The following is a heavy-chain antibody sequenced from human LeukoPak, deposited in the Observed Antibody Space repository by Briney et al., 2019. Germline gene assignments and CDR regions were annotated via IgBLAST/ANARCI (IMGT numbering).Heavy chain of an antibody. CDR2: ISPKNGDT. J-gene: IGHJ4*02. V-gene: IGHV1-2*02. CDR3: AIDILPPHSDARNSYSRGY. CDR1: GYIFTDFY. D-gene: IGHD6-6*01. Sequence: ASVKVSCKASGYIFTDFYIHWVRQAPGQGLEWMGWISPKNGDTKFAQKFQGRVTMTRDTSVTTAYMELSRLTSDDTAVYYCAIDILPPHSDARNSYSRGYWGQGTLVNVSS.